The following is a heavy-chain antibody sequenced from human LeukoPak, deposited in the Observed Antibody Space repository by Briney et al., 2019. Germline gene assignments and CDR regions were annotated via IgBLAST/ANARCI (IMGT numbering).Heavy chain of an antibody. CDR1: GGSISSYY. Sequence: SETLSLTCTVSGGSISSYYWSWIRQPPGKGLEWIGYIYYSGSTHYNPSLKSRVTISVDTSKNQFSLKLRSVTAADTAVYYCAREAYDVLTSDWFDPWGQGTLVTVSS. CDR2: IYYSGST. CDR3: AREAYDVLTSDWFDP. D-gene: IGHD3-9*01. V-gene: IGHV4-59*01. J-gene: IGHJ5*02.